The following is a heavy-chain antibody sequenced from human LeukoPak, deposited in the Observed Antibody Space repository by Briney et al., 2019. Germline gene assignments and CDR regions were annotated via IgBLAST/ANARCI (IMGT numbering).Heavy chain of an antibody. CDR3: GKDQGVVGSYDY. V-gene: IGHV3-30*02. CDR2: IQSDGSDE. CDR1: GFTFSAFA. D-gene: IGHD3-16*01. Sequence: PGGSLRLSCAASGFTFSAFAMNWVRHAPGKGLQWLCFIQSDGSDEFYADYVKGRFINTRDNSKKTVFLQMNSLRTEDTATYYCGKDQGVVGSYDYWGQGALVTVSS. J-gene: IGHJ4*02.